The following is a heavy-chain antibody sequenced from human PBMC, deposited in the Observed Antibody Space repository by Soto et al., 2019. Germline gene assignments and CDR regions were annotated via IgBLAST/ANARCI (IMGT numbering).Heavy chain of an antibody. Sequence: PSETLSLTCTVSGGSVSSGSYYWSWIRQPPGKGLEWIGYIYYSGSTNYNPSLKSRVTISVDTSKNQFSLKLSSVTAADTAVYYCASVDTAMVHDYWGQGTLVTVSS. V-gene: IGHV4-61*01. CDR3: ASVDTAMVHDY. CDR2: IYYSGST. D-gene: IGHD5-18*01. CDR1: GGSVSSGSYY. J-gene: IGHJ4*02.